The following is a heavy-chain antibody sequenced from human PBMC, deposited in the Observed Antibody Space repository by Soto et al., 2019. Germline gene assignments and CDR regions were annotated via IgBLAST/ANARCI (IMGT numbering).Heavy chain of an antibody. D-gene: IGHD6-6*01. Sequence: RASVKVSCKASGYTFTGYYMHWVRQAPGQGLEWMGWINPNSGGTNYAQKFQGWVTMTRDTSISTAYMELSRLRSDDTAMYYCARYSASSNYYYGMDVWGQGTTVTVSS. CDR2: INPNSGGT. V-gene: IGHV1-2*04. J-gene: IGHJ6*02. CDR1: GYTFTGYY. CDR3: ARYSASSNYYYGMDV.